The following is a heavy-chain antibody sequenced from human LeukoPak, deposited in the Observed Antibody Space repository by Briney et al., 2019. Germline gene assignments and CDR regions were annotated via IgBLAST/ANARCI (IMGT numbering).Heavy chain of an antibody. D-gene: IGHD1-26*01. V-gene: IGHV4-59*01. CDR3: ARDRYSGSYFYDY. CDR1: GGSISSYY. CDR2: IYYSGST. Sequence: SETLSLTCTVSGGSISSYYWSWIRQPPGKGLEWIGFIYYSGSTNYNPPLKSRVTISVDTSKNQFFLNLRSVTAADTAVYYCARDRYSGSYFYDYWGQGTLVTVSS. J-gene: IGHJ4*02.